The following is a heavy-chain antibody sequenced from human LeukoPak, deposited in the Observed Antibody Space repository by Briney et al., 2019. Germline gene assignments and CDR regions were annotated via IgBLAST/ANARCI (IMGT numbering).Heavy chain of an antibody. D-gene: IGHD6-13*01. CDR2: VFYTGNT. Sequence: SETLSLTCTVSGVSIISSNYYWGWFRQPPGKRLEWIASVFYTGNTRHNPSLKSRVTISVDTSKNEFSLNLSSVTAEDTAVYYCARRLGSSADGILKYYFDYWGQGTLVTVSS. CDR1: GVSIISSNYY. V-gene: IGHV4-39*01. CDR3: ARRLGSSADGILKYYFDY. J-gene: IGHJ4*02.